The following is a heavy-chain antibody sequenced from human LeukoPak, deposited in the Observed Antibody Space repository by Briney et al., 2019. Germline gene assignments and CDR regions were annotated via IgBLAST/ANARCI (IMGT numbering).Heavy chain of an antibody. CDR3: ARGPGSDYGDSNWFDP. Sequence: SETLSLTCTVSGYSISSGYYWGWIRQPPGKGLDWIGYIYYSGSTNYNPSLKSRVTISVDMCENQFSLKLTSVTAADAAVYYCARGPGSDYGDSNWFDPWGQGTLVTVSS. CDR1: GYSISSGYY. D-gene: IGHD4-17*01. CDR2: IYYSGST. J-gene: IGHJ5*02. V-gene: IGHV4-61*01.